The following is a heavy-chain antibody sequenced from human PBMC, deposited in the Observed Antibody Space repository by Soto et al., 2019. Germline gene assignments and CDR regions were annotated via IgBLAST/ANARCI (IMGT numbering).Heavy chain of an antibody. D-gene: IGHD3-3*01. CDR2: INESSKKK. Sequence: EVQLLESGGGLVQPGGSLRLSCEASGFNFKKYAMTWVRQAPGKGLEWVSDINESSKKKNYADSVKGRCSISRDNPTNTLYLLMNNLRADDTAIYYCAKDRATICGLVWKYGLDVWGQGSTVSVSS. CDR3: AKDRATICGLVWKYGLDV. V-gene: IGHV3-23*01. J-gene: IGHJ6*02. CDR1: GFNFKKYA.